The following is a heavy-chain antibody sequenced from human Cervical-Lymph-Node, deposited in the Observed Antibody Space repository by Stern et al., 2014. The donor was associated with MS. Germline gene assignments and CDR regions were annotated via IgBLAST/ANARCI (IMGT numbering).Heavy chain of an antibody. D-gene: IGHD3-10*01. CDR2: MNPNRGKK. Sequence: QVQLVQSGAEVKKPGASVKVSCKASGYTFTNYNIDWVRQAPGQGLEWMGWMNPNRGKKDYAQRFQGRVTMTRDTSTSTAYMELSSLKAEDTAVYYCARVRFYGSGIYYALGDGMDVWGQGTTVTVSS. CDR3: ARVRFYGSGIYYALGDGMDV. V-gene: IGHV1-8*01. CDR1: GYTFTNYN. J-gene: IGHJ6*02.